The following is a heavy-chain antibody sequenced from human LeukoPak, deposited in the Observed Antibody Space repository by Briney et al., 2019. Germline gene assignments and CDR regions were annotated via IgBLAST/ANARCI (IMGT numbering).Heavy chain of an antibody. V-gene: IGHV1-8*01. CDR3: VRDRPHNWFDP. J-gene: IGHJ5*02. Sequence: ASVKVSCKASGYTFTTYNINWVRQAAGQGLEWMGWMNPNSGNTGYPQNFQGRVTMTRNTSIDTAHMELSSLRSEDTAVYYCVRDRPHNWFDPWGQGTLVTVSS. CDR2: MNPNSGNT. CDR1: GYTFTTYN.